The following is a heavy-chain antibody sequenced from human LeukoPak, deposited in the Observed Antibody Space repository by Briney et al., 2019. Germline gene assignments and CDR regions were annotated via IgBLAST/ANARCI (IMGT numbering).Heavy chain of an antibody. CDR1: GGSFSGYY. CDR2: INHSGST. D-gene: IGHD3-3*01. V-gene: IGHV4-34*01. Sequence: PSETLSLTCAVYGGSFSGYYWSWIRQPPGKGLEWIGEINHSGSTNYNPSLKSRVTISVDTPKNQFSLKLSSVTAADTAVYYCARGRYYDFWSGYSNWFDPWGQGTLVTVSS. J-gene: IGHJ5*02. CDR3: ARGRYYDFWSGYSNWFDP.